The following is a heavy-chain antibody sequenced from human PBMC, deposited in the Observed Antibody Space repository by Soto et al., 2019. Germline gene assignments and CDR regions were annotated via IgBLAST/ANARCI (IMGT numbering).Heavy chain of an antibody. J-gene: IGHJ4*02. CDR1: GGSISSYY. Sequence: SETLSLTCTVSGGSISSYYWSWIRQPPGKGLEWIGYIYYSGSTNYNPSLKSRVTISVDTSKNQFSLKLSSVTAADTAVYYFARSTFGVSGSYYDYWGQGTLVTVSS. CDR2: IYYSGST. V-gene: IGHV4-59*08. D-gene: IGHD1-26*01. CDR3: ARSTFGVSGSYYDY.